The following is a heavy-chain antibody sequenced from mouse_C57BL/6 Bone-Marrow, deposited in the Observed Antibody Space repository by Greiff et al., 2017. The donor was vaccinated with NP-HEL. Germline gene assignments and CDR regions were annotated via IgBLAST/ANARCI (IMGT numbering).Heavy chain of an antibody. V-gene: IGHV6-3*01. Sequence: EVKLMESGGGLVQPGGSMKLSCVASGFTFSNYWMNWVRQSPEKGLEWVAQIRLKSDNYATHYAESVKGRFTISRDDSNSSIYLQMNNLRAADTGIYYCTGDDPLFDYWGQGTTLTVSS. J-gene: IGHJ2*01. CDR3: TGDDPLFDY. CDR1: GFTFSNYW. CDR2: IRLKSDNYAT. D-gene: IGHD2-12*01.